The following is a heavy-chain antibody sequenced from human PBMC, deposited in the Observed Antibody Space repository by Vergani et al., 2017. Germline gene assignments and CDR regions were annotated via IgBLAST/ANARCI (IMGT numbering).Heavy chain of an antibody. CDR1: GDSIRSGVYY. J-gene: IGHJ6*03. V-gene: IGHV4-31*11. CDR2: IYHTGTT. Sequence: QVQLQESGPGLVKPPGTLSLTCAVSGDSIRSGVYYWGWIRQHPGQGLEWIGYIYHTGTTYYNPSLRGRINISVDTSKNQLSLKLTSVTAAATAVYFCARAGRPFFAFYMDVWGKGITVTVSS. CDR3: ARAGRPFFAFYMDV.